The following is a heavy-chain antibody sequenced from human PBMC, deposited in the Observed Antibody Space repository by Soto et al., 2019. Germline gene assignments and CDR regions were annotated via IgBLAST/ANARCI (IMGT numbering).Heavy chain of an antibody. CDR2: IYPADSDT. CDR1: GYKFSSYW. CDR3: VRPMLTSIPHYYGMDV. D-gene: IGHD2-21*01. Sequence: GESLKISCKGSGYKFSSYWIAWVRQMPGKGLEWIGIIYPADSDTRYSPSLQGQVTISADKSVNTAYLQWSSLKASDTGIYYCVRPMLTSIPHYYGMDVWGQGTTVTVSS. J-gene: IGHJ6*01. V-gene: IGHV5-51*01.